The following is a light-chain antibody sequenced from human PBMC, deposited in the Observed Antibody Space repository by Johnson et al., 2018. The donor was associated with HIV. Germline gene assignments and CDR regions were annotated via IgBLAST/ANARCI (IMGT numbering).Light chain of an antibody. CDR2: AND. J-gene: IGLJ1*01. Sequence: QSVLTQPPSMSAAPGQKVTISCSGSSSNIGNNYVSWYQQLPGTAPKLLISANDKRPSGIPDRFSGSKSGTSATLGIAGLQTGDEADYFCGTWDTILQTFVFGTGTEVSVL. V-gene: IGLV1-51*01. CDR3: GTWDTILQTFV. CDR1: SSNIGNNY.